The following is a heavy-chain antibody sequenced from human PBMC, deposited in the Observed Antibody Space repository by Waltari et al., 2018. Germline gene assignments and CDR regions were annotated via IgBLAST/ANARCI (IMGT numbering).Heavy chain of an antibody. CDR1: GYSISSGYY. Sequence: QVQLQESGPGLVKPSETLSLTCAVSGYSISSGYYWGWIRQPPGKGLEWIGSIYHSGRTYYNPSLKSRVTIAVDTSKNQFSLKLSSVTAADTAVYYCAKNGGYDFWSGYLPYYYYYYMDVWGKGTTVTVSS. V-gene: IGHV4-38-2*01. CDR2: IYHSGRT. CDR3: AKNGGYDFWSGYLPYYYYYYMDV. D-gene: IGHD3-3*01. J-gene: IGHJ6*03.